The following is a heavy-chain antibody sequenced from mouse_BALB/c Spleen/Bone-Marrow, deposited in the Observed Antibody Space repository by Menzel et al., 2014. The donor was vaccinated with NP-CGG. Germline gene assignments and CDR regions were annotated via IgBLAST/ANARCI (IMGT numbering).Heavy chain of an antibody. CDR1: GYTFTDYV. J-gene: IGHJ2*01. Sequence: VQLVESGPELVKPGASVKVSCKASGYTFTDYVISWVKQRTGQGLEWIGEIYPGSGSTYYNEKFKGKATLTADKSSNTAYMQLSSLTSEDSAVYFCARCGGLRDFDYWGQGTTLTVSS. V-gene: IGHV1-77*01. D-gene: IGHD2-4*01. CDR3: ARCGGLRDFDY. CDR2: IYPGSGST.